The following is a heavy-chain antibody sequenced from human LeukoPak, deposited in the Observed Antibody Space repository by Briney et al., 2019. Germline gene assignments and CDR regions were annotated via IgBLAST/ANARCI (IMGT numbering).Heavy chain of an antibody. J-gene: IGHJ4*02. CDR2: ISGSGGST. CDR3: AKDSHVGWLVPSRYYFDY. D-gene: IGHD6-19*01. CDR1: GFTFSSYA. Sequence: PGGSLRLSCAASGFTFSSYAMSWVRQAPGKGLEWVSAISGSGGSTYYADSVKGRFTISRNNSKNTLYLQMNSLRAEDTAVYYCAKDSHVGWLVPSRYYFDYWGQGTLVTVSS. V-gene: IGHV3-23*01.